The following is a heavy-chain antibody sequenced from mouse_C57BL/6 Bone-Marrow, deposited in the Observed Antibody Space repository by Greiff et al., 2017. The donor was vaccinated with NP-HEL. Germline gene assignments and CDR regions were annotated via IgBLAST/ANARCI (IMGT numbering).Heavy chain of an antibody. CDR3: ARGYGSSSAWFAY. Sequence: VQLKQSVAELVRPGASVKLSCTASGFNIKNTYMHWVKQRPEQGLEWIGRIDPANGNTKYAPKFQGKATITADKSSNTAYLQLSSLTSEDTAIYYCARGYGSSSAWFAYWGQGTLVTVSA. J-gene: IGHJ3*01. CDR2: IDPANGNT. CDR1: GFNIKNTY. D-gene: IGHD1-1*01. V-gene: IGHV14-3*01.